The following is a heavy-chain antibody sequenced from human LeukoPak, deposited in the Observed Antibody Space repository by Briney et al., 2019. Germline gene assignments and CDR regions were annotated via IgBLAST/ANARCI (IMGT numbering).Heavy chain of an antibody. CDR3: ARKDGSDDAFDV. Sequence: GGSLRLSCAASGFTFSTFSMTWVRQAAGEGLEWVASISSSGSYIYYADSVKGRFTISRDNAKNSLDLRMNSLGADDTAVYYCARKDGSDDAFDVWGQGTMVTVSS. D-gene: IGHD5-24*01. CDR1: GFTFSTFS. CDR2: ISSSGSYI. V-gene: IGHV3-21*01. J-gene: IGHJ3*01.